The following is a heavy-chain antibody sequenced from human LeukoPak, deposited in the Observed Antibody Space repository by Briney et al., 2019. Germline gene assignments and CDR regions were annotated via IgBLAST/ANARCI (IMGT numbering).Heavy chain of an antibody. J-gene: IGHJ3*02. Sequence: ASVKVSCKASGYTFTSYYMHWVRQAPGQGLEWMGIINPSGGSTSYAQKFQGRVTMTRDTSTSTVYMELSSLRSEDTAVYYCARAAYYYDSSGAFDIWGQGTMVTVPS. CDR2: INPSGGST. CDR1: GYTFTSYY. D-gene: IGHD3-22*01. V-gene: IGHV1-46*01. CDR3: ARAAYYYDSSGAFDI.